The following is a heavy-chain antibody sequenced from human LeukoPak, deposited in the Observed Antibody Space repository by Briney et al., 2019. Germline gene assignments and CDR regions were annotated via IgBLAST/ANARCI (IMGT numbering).Heavy chain of an antibody. J-gene: IGHJ4*02. V-gene: IGHV4-4*07. CDR3: ARRAWYSGSYFFDY. Sequence: PSGTLSLTCTVSPGSISTFYWSWMRQSAGKGLEWIGRMYVTGNTNYNPSLKSRVTMSVDTSKNQFSLKLSSVTAADTAVYYCARRAWYSGSYFFDYWGQGTLVTVSS. CDR2: MYVTGNT. D-gene: IGHD1-26*01. CDR1: PGSISTFY.